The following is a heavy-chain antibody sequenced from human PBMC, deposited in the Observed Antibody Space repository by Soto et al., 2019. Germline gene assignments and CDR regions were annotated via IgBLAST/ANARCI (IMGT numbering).Heavy chain of an antibody. Sequence: QVQLVQSGAEVKKPGSSVKVSCKASGGTFSSYTISWVRQAPGQGLEWMGRIIPILDIANYAQKCQGRVTITADKSTSAAYMVRSSMRSEDTAVYYCARGVAARYYYYYMDVWGKGTTVTVSS. CDR1: GGTFSSYT. D-gene: IGHD2-15*01. CDR2: IIPILDIA. V-gene: IGHV1-69*02. CDR3: ARGVAARYYYYYMDV. J-gene: IGHJ6*03.